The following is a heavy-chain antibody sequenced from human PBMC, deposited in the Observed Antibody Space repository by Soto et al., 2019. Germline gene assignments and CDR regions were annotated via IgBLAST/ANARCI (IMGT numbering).Heavy chain of an antibody. CDR3: AHMSGSYFDS. V-gene: IGHV2-5*02. J-gene: IGHJ4*02. Sequence: QITLKESGPTLVKPTQTLTLTCTFSGFSLSTSGVGVGWIRQPPGKALEWLTLIYWDDDKRYSPSLKSRLTISKDTSRNQVVLTLTNLDPVDTAPYYCAHMSGSYFDSWGQGTLVTVSS. CDR1: GFSLSTSGVG. CDR2: IYWDDDK. D-gene: IGHD1-26*01.